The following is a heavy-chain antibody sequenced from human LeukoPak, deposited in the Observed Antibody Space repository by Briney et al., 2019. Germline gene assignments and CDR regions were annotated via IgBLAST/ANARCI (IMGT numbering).Heavy chain of an antibody. Sequence: GGSLRLSCAASGFTFSSYIMNWVRQAPGKGLEWVSSISSSSSYIYYADSVKGRFTISRDNAKNSLYLQMNSLRAEDTAVYYCARSHPDAFDIWGQGTMVTVSS. J-gene: IGHJ3*02. CDR3: ARSHPDAFDI. CDR1: GFTFSSYI. V-gene: IGHV3-21*01. CDR2: ISSSSSYI.